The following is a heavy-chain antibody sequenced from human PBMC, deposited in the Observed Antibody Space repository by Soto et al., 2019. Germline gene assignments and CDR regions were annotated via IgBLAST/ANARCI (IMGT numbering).Heavy chain of an antibody. V-gene: IGHV3-33*03. J-gene: IGHJ3*01. D-gene: IGHD6-19*01. CDR1: GFTLSSHG. CDR3: VRGATTTGWFDAFDL. CDR2: IWDDGRDK. Sequence: VQLLESGGGVVQSGTSLRLSCVASGFTLSSHGMHWVRQAPGKGLEWVSFIWDDGRDKYYADSVEGRFLISRDNSKNTMTLQVKTLRPEDTALYYCVRGATTTGWFDAFDLWGRGTMVTVSS.